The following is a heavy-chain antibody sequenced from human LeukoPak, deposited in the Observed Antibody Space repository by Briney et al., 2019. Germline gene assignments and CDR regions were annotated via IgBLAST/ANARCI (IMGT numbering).Heavy chain of an antibody. CDR2: IYSGGDT. V-gene: IGHV3-66*04. CDR1: GFTVSSNY. D-gene: IGHD4-17*01. J-gene: IGHJ3*02. CDR3: ARRSTVTRDVDI. Sequence: GGSLRLSCPASGFTVSSNYMIWVRQAPGQGLEWVSVIYSGGDTYYADSVKGRFTISRDNSKNTVYLQVNSLRTEDTAVYYCARRSTVTRDVDIWGQGTMVTVSS.